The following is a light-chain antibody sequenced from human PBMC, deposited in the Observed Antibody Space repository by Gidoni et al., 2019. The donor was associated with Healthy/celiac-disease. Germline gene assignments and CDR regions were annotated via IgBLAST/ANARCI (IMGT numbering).Light chain of an antibody. V-gene: IGKV3-11*01. CDR1: QSVSSY. Sequence: IVLTHSPATLSLSPGERATPSCRASQSVSSYLAWYQQKPGQAPRLLIYDASNRATGIPARFSGSGSGTDFTLTISSLEPEDFAVYYCQQRSNWPWTFGQGTKVEIK. CDR3: QQRSNWPWT. J-gene: IGKJ1*01. CDR2: DAS.